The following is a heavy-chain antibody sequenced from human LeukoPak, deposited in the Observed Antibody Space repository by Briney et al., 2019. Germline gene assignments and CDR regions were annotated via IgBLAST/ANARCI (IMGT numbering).Heavy chain of an antibody. CDR1: GGSISSYC. D-gene: IGHD2-21*02. CDR3: ARAKYCGGDCYPRFDP. V-gene: IGHV4-59*01. Sequence: SETLSLTCTVSGGSISSYCWSWIRQPPGKGLEWIGYIYYSGSTNYNPSLKSRVTISVDTSKNQFSLKLSSVTAADTAVYYCARAKYCGGDCYPRFDPWGQGTLVTVSS. CDR2: IYYSGST. J-gene: IGHJ5*02.